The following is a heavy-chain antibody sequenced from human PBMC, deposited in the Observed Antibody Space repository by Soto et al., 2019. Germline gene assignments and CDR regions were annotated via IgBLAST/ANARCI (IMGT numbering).Heavy chain of an antibody. CDR3: AEGAIKYSSSPGYYYYGMDV. J-gene: IGHJ6*02. D-gene: IGHD6-6*01. V-gene: IGHV1-3*01. Sequence: ASVKVSCKASGYTFTSYAMHWVRQAPGQRLEWMGWINAGNGNTKYSQKFQGRVTITRDTSASTAYMELSSLRSEDTAVYYCAEGAIKYSSSPGYYYYGMDVWGQGTTVTVSS. CDR1: GYTFTSYA. CDR2: INAGNGNT.